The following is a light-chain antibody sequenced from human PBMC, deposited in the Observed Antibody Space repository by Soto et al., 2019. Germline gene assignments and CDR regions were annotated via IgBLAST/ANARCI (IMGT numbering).Light chain of an antibody. Sequence: EIVLTQSPATLSLSPGERATLSCRASQSVSSYLAWYQQKPGQAPRLLIYDASNRATGIPARLSASGSGTDFTLTITRLEPEDFAIYYCQQRSNWSITFGPWTKVDIK. V-gene: IGKV3-11*01. CDR3: QQRSNWSIT. CDR1: QSVSSY. J-gene: IGKJ3*01. CDR2: DAS.